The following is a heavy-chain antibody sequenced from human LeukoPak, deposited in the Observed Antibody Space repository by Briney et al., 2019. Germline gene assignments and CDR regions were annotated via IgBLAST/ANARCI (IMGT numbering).Heavy chain of an antibody. CDR2: INSDGSST. CDR3: ARGWYYGMDV. V-gene: IGHV3-74*01. Sequence: PGGSLRLSCVASGFTFSSYSMNWVRQAPGKGLVWVSRINSDGSSTTYADSVKGRFTISRDNAKNTLYPQMNSLRAEDTAVYYCARGWYYGMDVWGQGTTITVSS. J-gene: IGHJ6*02. D-gene: IGHD5-24*01. CDR1: GFTFSSYS.